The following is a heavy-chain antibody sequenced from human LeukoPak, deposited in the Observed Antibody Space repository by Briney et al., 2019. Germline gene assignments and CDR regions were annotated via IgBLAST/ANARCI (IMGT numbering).Heavy chain of an antibody. V-gene: IGHV3-21*01. CDR3: ARWVCSSTSCYYFDY. J-gene: IGHJ4*02. Sequence: PGGSLRLSCGASGFTFTTHWIHWVRKAPGKGLEWVSSISNSSTYIYYADSVKGRFTISRDNVQNSLSLQMNSLRAEDTAVYYCARWVCSSTSCYYFDYWGQGSLVVVSS. CDR2: ISNSSTYI. CDR1: GFTFTTHW. D-gene: IGHD2-2*01.